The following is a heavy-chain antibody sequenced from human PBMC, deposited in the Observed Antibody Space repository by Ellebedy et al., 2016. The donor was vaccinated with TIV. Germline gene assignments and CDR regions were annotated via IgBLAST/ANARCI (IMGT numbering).Heavy chain of an antibody. J-gene: IGHJ5*01. D-gene: IGHD4-11*01. CDR2: VSYTGTA. CDR3: ARQAYYTDYAFDS. V-gene: IGHV4-39*01. Sequence: SETLSLTXTVSGHSITSSTYNWGWIRQPPGKGLEWIGTVSYTGTAYFSPSLKSRVSISVGESKIQLSLRLTSVTAADTAVYYCARQAYYTDYAFDSWGQGTLVTVSS. CDR1: GHSITSSTYN.